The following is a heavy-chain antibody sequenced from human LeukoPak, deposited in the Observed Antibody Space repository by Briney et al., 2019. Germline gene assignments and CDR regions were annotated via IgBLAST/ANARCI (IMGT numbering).Heavy chain of an antibody. CDR2: INHSGST. V-gene: IGHV4-34*01. CDR1: GGSFSGYY. CDR3: ARAAPDYRNSNYYGMDV. J-gene: IGHJ6*02. Sequence: SETLSLTCAVYGGSFSGYYWSWIRQPPGKGLEWIGEINHSGSTNYNPSLKSRVTISVDTSKNQFSLKLSSVTAADTAVYYCARAAPDYRNSNYYGMDVWGQGTTVTVSS. D-gene: IGHD4-11*01.